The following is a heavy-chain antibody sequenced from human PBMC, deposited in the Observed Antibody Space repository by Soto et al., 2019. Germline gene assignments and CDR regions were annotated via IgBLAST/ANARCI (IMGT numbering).Heavy chain of an antibody. V-gene: IGHV3-21*01. D-gene: IGHD2-2*01. CDR3: ARDPTPVPMYYFDY. Sequence: GGSLRLSCAASGFTFSNYSLNWVRQAPGKGLEWVSSISGGSSYIYYADSVKGRFTISRDNAKNSLSLQMNSLRAEDTAVYFCARDPTPVPMYYFDYWGQGSLVTVSS. CDR1: GFTFSNYS. CDR2: ISGGSSYI. J-gene: IGHJ4*02.